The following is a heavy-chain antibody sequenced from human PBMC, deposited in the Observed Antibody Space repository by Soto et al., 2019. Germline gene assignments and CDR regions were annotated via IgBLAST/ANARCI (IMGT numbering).Heavy chain of an antibody. V-gene: IGHV3-30*04. CDR1: GFPFSDYA. D-gene: IGHD2-2*02. CDR2: MSFDGSNN. Sequence: GGSLRLSCAASGFPFSDYAMHWVRQAPGKGLEWVTLMSFDGSNNYYAESVGGRFTISRDNSKSILYLQMNSLRHEDTAVYYCARERIPNLQSDYSYYYGLDVWGQGTTVTVSS. CDR3: ARERIPNLQSDYSYYYGLDV. J-gene: IGHJ6*02.